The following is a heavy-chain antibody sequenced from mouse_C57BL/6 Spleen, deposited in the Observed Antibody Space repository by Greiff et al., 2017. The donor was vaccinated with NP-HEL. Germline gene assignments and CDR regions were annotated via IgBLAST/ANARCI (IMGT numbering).Heavy chain of an antibody. J-gene: IGHJ3*01. V-gene: IGHV1-50*01. CDR1: GYTFTSYW. CDR2: IDPSDSDT. Sequence: QVQLQQPGAELVKPGASVKLSCKASGYTFTSYWMQWVKQRPGQGLEWIGEIDPSDSDTNYNQKFKGKAPLTVDTYSSKAYMQLSSLALEDAAVYYCARKEGIYYDYDGVWFAYWGQGTLVTVSA. D-gene: IGHD2-4*01. CDR3: ARKEGIYYDYDGVWFAY.